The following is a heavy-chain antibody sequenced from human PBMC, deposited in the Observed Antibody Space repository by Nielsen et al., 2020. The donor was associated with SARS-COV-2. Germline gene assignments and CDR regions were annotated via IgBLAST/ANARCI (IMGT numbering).Heavy chain of an antibody. V-gene: IGHV3-30-3*01. CDR3: ARGRSGAYYYGMDV. CDR2: ISFDGTTK. Sequence: GESLKISCAASGFTFRTYAMHWVRQAPGKGLEWVAIISFDGTTKYNEDSVKGRFTISRDNSKNTLYLQMNSLRAEDTAVYYCARGRSGAYYYGMDVWGQGTTVTVSS. D-gene: IGHD1-26*01. J-gene: IGHJ6*02. CDR1: GFTFRTYA.